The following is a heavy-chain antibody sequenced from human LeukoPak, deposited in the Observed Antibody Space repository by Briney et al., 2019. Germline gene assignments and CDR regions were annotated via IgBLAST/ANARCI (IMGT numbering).Heavy chain of an antibody. J-gene: IGHJ5*02. D-gene: IGHD6-13*01. CDR3: AGRIAAAGTGFDP. CDR2: IYTSGST. V-gene: IGHV4-61*02. Sequence: SQTLSLTCTVSGGSISSGSYYWSWIRQPAGKGLEWIGRIYTSGSTNYNPSLKSRVTISVDTSKNQFSLKLSSVTAADTAVYYCAGRIAAAGTGFDPWGQGTLVTVSS. CDR1: GGSISSGSYY.